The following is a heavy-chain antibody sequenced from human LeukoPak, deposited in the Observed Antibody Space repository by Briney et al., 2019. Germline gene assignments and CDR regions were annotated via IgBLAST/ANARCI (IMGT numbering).Heavy chain of an antibody. CDR1: GGSISSYY. V-gene: IGHV4-4*07. Sequence: TSSETLSLTCTVSGGSISSYYWSWIRQPAGKGLEWIGRIYTSGSTNYNPSLKSRVTMSVDTFKNQFSLKLSSVTAADTAVYYCARWLVNGNYFDYWGQGTLVTVSS. CDR3: ARWLVNGNYFDY. J-gene: IGHJ4*02. D-gene: IGHD6-19*01. CDR2: IYTSGST.